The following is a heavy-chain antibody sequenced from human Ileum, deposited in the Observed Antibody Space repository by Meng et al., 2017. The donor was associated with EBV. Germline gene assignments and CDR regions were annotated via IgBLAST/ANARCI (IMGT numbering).Heavy chain of an antibody. J-gene: IGHJ4*02. V-gene: IGHV3-11*01. D-gene: IGHD5-12*01. CDR3: ARENSGGFSGCDY. Sequence: GGLVKPGGSLSLSCAASGFTFSDYYMSWIRQAPGKGLEWLSYITSSDHAVEYADSVKGRFTISRDNAKNSLYLQMNSLRAEDTAVYYCARENSGGFSGCDYWGQGTLVTASS. CDR1: GFTFSDYY. CDR2: ITSSDHAV.